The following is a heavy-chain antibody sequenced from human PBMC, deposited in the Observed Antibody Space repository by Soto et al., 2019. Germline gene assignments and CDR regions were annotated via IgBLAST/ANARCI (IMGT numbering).Heavy chain of an antibody. J-gene: IGHJ5*02. D-gene: IGHD6-13*01. V-gene: IGHV1-2*04. CDR2: INPNSGGT. CDR1: GYTFAGYY. Sequence: AASVKVSCKASGYTFAGYYMHWVRQAPGQGLEWMGWINPNSGGTNYAQKFQGWVTMTRDTSISTAYMELSRLRSDDTAVYYCARGIAAAGTYFNWFDPWGQGTLVTVS. CDR3: ARGIAAAGTYFNWFDP.